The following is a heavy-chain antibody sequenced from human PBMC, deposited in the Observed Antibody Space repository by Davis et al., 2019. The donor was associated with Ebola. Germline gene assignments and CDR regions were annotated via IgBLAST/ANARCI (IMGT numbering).Heavy chain of an antibody. V-gene: IGHV4-59*08. Sequence: MPSETLSLTCAVYGGSFSGYYWSWIRQPPGKGLEWIGYIYYSGSTNYNPSLKSRVTISVDTSKNQFSLKLSSVTAADTAVYYCARFRVVIMHYYGMDVWGQGTTVTVSS. CDR3: ARFRVVIMHYYGMDV. CDR2: IYYSGST. CDR1: GGSFSGYY. D-gene: IGHD3-3*01. J-gene: IGHJ6*02.